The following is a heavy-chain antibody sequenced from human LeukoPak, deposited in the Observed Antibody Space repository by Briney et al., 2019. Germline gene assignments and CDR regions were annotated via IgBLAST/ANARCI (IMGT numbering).Heavy chain of an antibody. J-gene: IGHJ4*02. CDR2: ISAYNGNT. V-gene: IGHV1-18*04. Sequence: ASVKVSCKTSGYTFTTYGITWVRQAPGQGLEWMGWISAYNGNTAYARKFQGRVTVTTDTSTRTASMDLRSLRSDGTAVYYCAIVDTTVGFDYWGQGTLVTVSS. CDR1: GYTFTTYG. D-gene: IGHD5-18*01. CDR3: AIVDTTVGFDY.